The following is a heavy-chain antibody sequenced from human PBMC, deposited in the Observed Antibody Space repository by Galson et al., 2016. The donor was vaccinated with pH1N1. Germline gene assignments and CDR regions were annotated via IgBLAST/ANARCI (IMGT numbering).Heavy chain of an antibody. J-gene: IGHJ4*02. D-gene: IGHD4-17*01. CDR1: GFSLSTSGVG. V-gene: IGHV2-5*02. CDR2: IYWDDDK. CDR3: ARNGYGDYVGYFDY. Sequence: QTLTLTCTFSGFSLSTSGVGVGWIRQPPGKALEWLALIYWDDDKRYSPSLKSRLTITKDTSKNQVVLTMTNMDPVDTATYYCARNGYGDYVGYFDYWGQGTLVIVSS.